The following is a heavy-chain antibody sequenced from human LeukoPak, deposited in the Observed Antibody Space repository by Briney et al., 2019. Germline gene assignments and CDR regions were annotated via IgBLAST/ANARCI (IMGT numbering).Heavy chain of an antibody. CDR2: IYYSGST. CDR1: GGSISSYY. J-gene: IGHJ5*02. CDR3: ARVGNYYDSSGSRGWFDP. Sequence: SETLSLTCTVSGGSISSYYWSWIRQPPGKGLEWIGYIYYSGSTNYNPSLKSRVTISVDTSKNQFSLKLSSVTAADTAVYYCARVGNYYDSSGSRGWFDPWSQGTLVTVSS. V-gene: IGHV4-59*08. D-gene: IGHD3-22*01.